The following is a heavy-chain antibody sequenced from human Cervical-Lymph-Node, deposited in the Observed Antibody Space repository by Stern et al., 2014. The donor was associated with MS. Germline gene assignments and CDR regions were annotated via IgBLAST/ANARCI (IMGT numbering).Heavy chain of an antibody. D-gene: IGHD6-19*01. J-gene: IGHJ4*02. CDR1: GYNFTNFW. V-gene: IGHV5-51*01. Sequence: VQLGQSGGEVKKPGESLKISCEGSGYNFTNFWIGWVRQMPGKSLEWMGLIYPGDSDTRYSPSFQGQVTISADKSISTAYLQWSSLRASDTAIYYCARRPSSAWYSGLDYWGQGTLVTVSS. CDR2: IYPGDSDT. CDR3: ARRPSSAWYSGLDY.